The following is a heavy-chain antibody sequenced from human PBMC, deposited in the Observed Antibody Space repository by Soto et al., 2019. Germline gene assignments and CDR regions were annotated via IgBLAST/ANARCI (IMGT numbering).Heavy chain of an antibody. D-gene: IGHD2-21*02. CDR3: ARQLAYCGGDCSGNYFDY. J-gene: IGHJ4*02. V-gene: IGHV4-39*01. CDR2: IYYSGST. CDR1: GGSISSSSYY. Sequence: QLQLQESGPGLVKPSETLSLTCTVSGGSISSSSYYWGWIRQPPGKGLEWIGSIYYSGSTYYNPSLKSRVTISVDTSKNQFSLKLSSVTAADTAVYYCARQLAYCGGDCSGNYFDYWGQGTLVTVSS.